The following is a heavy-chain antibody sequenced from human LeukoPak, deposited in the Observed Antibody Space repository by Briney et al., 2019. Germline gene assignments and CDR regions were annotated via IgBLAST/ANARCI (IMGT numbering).Heavy chain of an antibody. V-gene: IGHV4-4*09. CDR2: INTSGST. Sequence: SETLSLTCTVSGSYISSYYWSWFRQPPGKGLEWIGYINTSGSTNYNPSLKSRVTISVDTSKSQFSLRLSSVTAADTALYFCARARFSHYYYYMDVWGKGTTVSVSS. CDR1: GSYISSYY. CDR3: ARARFSHYYYYMDV. D-gene: IGHD3-10*01. J-gene: IGHJ6*03.